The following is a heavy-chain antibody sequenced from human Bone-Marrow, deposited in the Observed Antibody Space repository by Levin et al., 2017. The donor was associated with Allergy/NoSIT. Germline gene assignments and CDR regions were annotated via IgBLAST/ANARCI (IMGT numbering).Heavy chain of an antibody. D-gene: IGHD4-17*01. CDR1: GYTFTNYA. J-gene: IGHJ4*02. CDR2: INTNTGIP. Sequence: ASVKVSCKASGYTFTNYAINWVRQAPGQGLEWMGWINTNTGIPRYAQGFTGRFVFSLDPAVSTAYLQISSLKAEDTAFYYCARRKDGDYGFDYWGQGTLVTVSS. CDR3: ARRKDGDYGFDY. V-gene: IGHV7-4-1*02.